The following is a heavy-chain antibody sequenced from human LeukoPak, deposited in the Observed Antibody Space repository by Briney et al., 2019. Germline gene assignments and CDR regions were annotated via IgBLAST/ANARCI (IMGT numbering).Heavy chain of an antibody. CDR2: IYYSGST. CDR1: GGSISSYY. J-gene: IGHJ6*02. V-gene: IGHV4-59*08. Sequence: PSETLSLTCTVSGGSISSYYWSWIRQPPGRGLEWIGYIYYSGSTNYNPSLKSRVTISVDTSKKQFSLKLSSVTAADTAVYYCARPSFTTGSMDVWGQGTTVTVSS. CDR3: ARPSFTTGSMDV. D-gene: IGHD1-1*01.